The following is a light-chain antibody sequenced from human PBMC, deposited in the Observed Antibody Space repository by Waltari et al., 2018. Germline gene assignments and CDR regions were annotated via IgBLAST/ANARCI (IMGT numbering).Light chain of an antibody. CDR3: LQYKNWPPLYT. V-gene: IGKV3-15*01. CDR2: GAS. Sequence: DIVMTPSPATLSVSPGERATLSCRASQSISSNLVWYQHKLGQAPRVLIYGASTRATGIPARFSGSGSGTEFTLTITSLQSEDFAVYYCLQYKNWPPLYTFGQGTKLEI. J-gene: IGKJ2*01. CDR1: QSISSN.